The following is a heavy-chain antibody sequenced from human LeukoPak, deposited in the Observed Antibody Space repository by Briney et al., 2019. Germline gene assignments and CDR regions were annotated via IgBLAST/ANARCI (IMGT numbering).Heavy chain of an antibody. D-gene: IGHD6-13*01. CDR3: ARGEGYTSTWYQPHFDY. J-gene: IGHJ4*02. Sequence: PSETLSFTCAVSGGSISSSNWWSWVRQSPGKGLEWIGEIYHSGSTKYNPSLKNRVTISVDKSKNQFSLRLNSVTAADTAVYYCARGEGYTSTWYQPHFDYWGQGTLVTVSS. V-gene: IGHV4-4*02. CDR1: GGSISSSNW. CDR2: IYHSGST.